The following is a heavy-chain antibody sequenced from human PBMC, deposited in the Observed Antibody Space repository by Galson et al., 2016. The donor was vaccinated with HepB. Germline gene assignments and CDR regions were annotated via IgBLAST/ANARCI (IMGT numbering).Heavy chain of an antibody. CDR1: DGSIRSGNYY. CDR2: IYTSGNT. Sequence: TLSLTCSVSDGSIRSGNYYWSWIRQPAGKGLQWIGRIYTSGNTNYHPSLRSRVTISVDTSKNQFSLKRNSVTAADTAVYFCARGDSSYCNGGKCQNYAMDVWGKGTTVTVSS. CDR3: ARGDSSYCNGGKCQNYAMDV. D-gene: IGHD2-15*01. J-gene: IGHJ6*04. V-gene: IGHV4-61*02.